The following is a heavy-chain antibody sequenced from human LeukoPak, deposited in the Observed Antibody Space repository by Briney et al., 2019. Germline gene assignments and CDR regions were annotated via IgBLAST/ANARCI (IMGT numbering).Heavy chain of an antibody. CDR2: IKQDGSEK. Sequence: PGGSLRLSCAASGFTFSSYWMSWVRQAPGKGLEWVANIKQDGSEKYYVDSVKGRFTIPRDNAKNSLYLQMNSLRAEDTAVYYCARVRLWFGEFPYYFDYWGQGTLVTVSS. D-gene: IGHD3-10*01. CDR3: ARVRLWFGEFPYYFDY. J-gene: IGHJ4*02. V-gene: IGHV3-7*01. CDR1: GFTFSSYW.